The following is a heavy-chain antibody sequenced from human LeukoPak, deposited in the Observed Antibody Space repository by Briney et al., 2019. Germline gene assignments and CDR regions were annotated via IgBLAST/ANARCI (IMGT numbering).Heavy chain of an antibody. CDR2: MNPNSGNT. J-gene: IGHJ4*02. V-gene: IGHV1-8*01. D-gene: IGHD1-20*01. Sequence: ASVKVSCKASGYTFTSYDINWVRQATGQGLEWMGWMNPNSGNTGYAQKFQGRVTMTRNTSISTAYMELSSLRSEGTAVYYCARGHSYNWNPDYWGQGTLVTVSS. CDR3: ARGHSYNWNPDY. CDR1: GYTFTSYD.